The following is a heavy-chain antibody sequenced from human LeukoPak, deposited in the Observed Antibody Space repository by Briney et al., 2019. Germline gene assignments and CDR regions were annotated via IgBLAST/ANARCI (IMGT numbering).Heavy chain of an antibody. J-gene: IGHJ4*02. V-gene: IGHV3-30-3*01. D-gene: IGHD3-3*01. CDR2: ISYDGSNK. CDR1: GFTFSSYA. Sequence: PGGSLRLSCAASGFTFSSYAMHWVRQAPGKGLEWVAVISYDGSNKYYADSVKGRFTISRDNAKNSLYLQMNSLRAEDTAVYYCARDRGNDFWSGYYAHWGQGTLVTVSS. CDR3: ARDRGNDFWSGYYAH.